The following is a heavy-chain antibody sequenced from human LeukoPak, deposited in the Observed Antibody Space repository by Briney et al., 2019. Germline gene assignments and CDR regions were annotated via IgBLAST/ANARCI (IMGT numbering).Heavy chain of an antibody. J-gene: IGHJ4*02. CDR1: GFTFSSYG. V-gene: IGHV3-33*01. CDR2: IWYDGSNK. Sequence: GGSLRLSCAASGFTFSSYGMHWVRQAPGKGLEWVAVIWYDGSNKYYADSVKGRFTISRDNSKNTLYLQMNSLRAEDTAVYYCARDGKVVITTFFDYWGQGTLVTVSS. CDR3: ARDGKVVITTFFDY. D-gene: IGHD3-22*01.